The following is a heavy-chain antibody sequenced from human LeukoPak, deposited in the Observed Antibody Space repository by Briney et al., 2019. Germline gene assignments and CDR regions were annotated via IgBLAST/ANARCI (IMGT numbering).Heavy chain of an antibody. V-gene: IGHV1-2*02. Sequence: ASVKVSCKASGYSFSGYYIHWVRQAPEQGLEWMGWINPNSGGSNYAQKFQGRVTMTGDTSISTAYMELSRLRSDDTAVYYCARGPLCGGDCYIFDWWGQGTLVTVSS. CDR1: GYSFSGYY. J-gene: IGHJ4*02. CDR3: ARGPLCGGDCYIFDW. D-gene: IGHD2-21*02. CDR2: INPNSGGS.